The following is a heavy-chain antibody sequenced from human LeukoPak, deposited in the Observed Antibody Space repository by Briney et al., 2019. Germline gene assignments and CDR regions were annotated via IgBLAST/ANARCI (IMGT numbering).Heavy chain of an antibody. V-gene: IGHV3-9*01. CDR1: GFTFDDYA. CDR2: ISWNRGSI. Sequence: GGSLRLSCAASGFTFDDYAMHWVRQAPGKGLEWVSGISWNRGSIGYADSVKGRFTISRDNAKNSLYLQMNSLRAEDTALYYCAKDIRYYDSSGYYNYWGQGTLVTVSS. D-gene: IGHD3-22*01. J-gene: IGHJ4*02. CDR3: AKDIRYYDSSGYYNY.